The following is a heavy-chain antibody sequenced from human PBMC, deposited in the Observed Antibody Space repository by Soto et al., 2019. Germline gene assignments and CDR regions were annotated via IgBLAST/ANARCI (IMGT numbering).Heavy chain of an antibody. Sequence: LSLTCTVSGGSISSGGYYWSWIRQHPGKGLEWIGYIYYSGSTYYNPSLKSRVTISVDTSKNQFSLKLSSVTAADTAVYYCARDQVERRPDGMDVWGQGTTVTVSS. V-gene: IGHV4-31*03. CDR1: GGSISSGGYY. CDR2: IYYSGST. CDR3: ARDQVERRPDGMDV. J-gene: IGHJ6*02. D-gene: IGHD1-1*01.